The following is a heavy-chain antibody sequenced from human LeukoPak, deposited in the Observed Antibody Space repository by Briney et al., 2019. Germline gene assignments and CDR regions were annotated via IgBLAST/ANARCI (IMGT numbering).Heavy chain of an antibody. CDR2: ISGRGGST. CDR3: ARYRAGTKNHDAFDI. D-gene: IGHD1-14*01. CDR1: GFTFSSYS. V-gene: IGHV3-23*01. J-gene: IGHJ3*02. Sequence: GGSLRLSCAASGFTFSSYSMSWVRQAPGKGREWGAAISGRGGSTYYADSVKGRFTISRDNAKNSLYLQMNSLRPEDTAVYYCARYRAGTKNHDAFDIWGEGTMVTVSS.